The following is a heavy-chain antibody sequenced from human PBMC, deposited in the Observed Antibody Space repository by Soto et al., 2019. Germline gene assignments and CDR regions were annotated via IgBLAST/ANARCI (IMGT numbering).Heavy chain of an antibody. CDR3: ARSEAVAGTGDFDY. D-gene: IGHD6-19*01. Sequence: SETLSLTCTVSGGSISSSSYYWAWIRQPPGKGLEWIGSISHSGTTYYNPSLKSRVTISVDTSKNQFSLKLSSVTAADTAVYYCARSEAVAGTGDFDYWGQGTLVTVSS. V-gene: IGHV4-39*07. CDR1: GGSISSSSYY. J-gene: IGHJ4*02. CDR2: ISHSGTT.